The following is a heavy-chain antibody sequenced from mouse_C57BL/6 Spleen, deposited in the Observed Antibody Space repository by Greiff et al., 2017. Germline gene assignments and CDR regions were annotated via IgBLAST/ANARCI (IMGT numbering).Heavy chain of an antibody. CDR2: SDPEDGDT. Sequence: VQLQQSGAELVRPGASVKLSCTASGFNIKDYYMHWVKQRPEQGLEWIGRSDPEDGDTEYAPKFQGKATMTADTYSNPAYLQLSSLTSEDTAFYYGAVTSQATAWFAYWGQGTLVTVSA. V-gene: IGHV14-1*01. J-gene: IGHJ3*01. CDR1: GFNIKDYY. D-gene: IGHD3-2*02. CDR3: AVTSQATAWFAY.